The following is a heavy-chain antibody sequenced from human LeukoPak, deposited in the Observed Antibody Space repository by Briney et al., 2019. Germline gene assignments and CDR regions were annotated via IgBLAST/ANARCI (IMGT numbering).Heavy chain of an antibody. Sequence: PSETLSLTCTVSGGSVSDYYWSWIRQSAGKGLEWIGRFHSRGNTNYNPSLKSRVTISVDTSKNQFSLQVKSVTAADTAEYYCAGHREWYWYFDLWGRGTLVTVSS. CDR1: GGSVSDYY. J-gene: IGHJ2*01. D-gene: IGHD3-3*01. CDR2: FHSRGNT. CDR3: AGHREWYWYFDL. V-gene: IGHV4-4*07.